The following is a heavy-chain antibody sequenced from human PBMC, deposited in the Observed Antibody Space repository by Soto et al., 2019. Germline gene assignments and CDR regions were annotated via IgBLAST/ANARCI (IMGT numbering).Heavy chain of an antibody. CDR2: IIPIFGTA. Sequence: SVKVSCKASGGTFSSYAISWVRQAPGQGLEWMGGIIPIFGTANYAQKFQGRVTITADESTSTAYMELSSPRSEDTAVYYCASRGAAAGTYPFDYWGQGTLVTVSS. V-gene: IGHV1-69*13. D-gene: IGHD6-13*01. J-gene: IGHJ4*02. CDR3: ASRGAAAGTYPFDY. CDR1: GGTFSSYA.